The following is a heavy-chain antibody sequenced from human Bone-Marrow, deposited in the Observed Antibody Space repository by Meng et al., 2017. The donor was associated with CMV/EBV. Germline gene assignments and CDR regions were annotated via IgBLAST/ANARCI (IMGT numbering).Heavy chain of an antibody. D-gene: IGHD6-19*01. Sequence: QGELLGSGVEEKEPGAQGKVPCNASGFTFSSYDIKPVRPAAGQGLEWMGWMNPNSGNTDYAQKFQGRVTMTRNISKSTAYMDLSSLRSEDTAVYYCATGVADFEYWGQGTLVTVSS. CDR1: GFTFSSYD. J-gene: IGHJ4*02. CDR3: ATGVADFEY. CDR2: MNPNSGNT. V-gene: IGHV1-8*01.